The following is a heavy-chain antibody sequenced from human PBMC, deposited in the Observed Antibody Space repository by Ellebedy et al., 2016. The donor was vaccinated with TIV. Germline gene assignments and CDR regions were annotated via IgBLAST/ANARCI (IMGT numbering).Heavy chain of an antibody. J-gene: IGHJ5*02. V-gene: IGHV4-39*07. Sequence: SETLSLXCTVSGGSISSSSYYWGWIRQPPGKGLEWIGSIYHSGSTYYNPSLKSRVTISVDTSKNQFSLKLSSVTAADTAVYYCARVGTMVRGVTHWFDPWGQGTLVTVSS. CDR1: GGSISSSSYY. CDR3: ARVGTMVRGVTHWFDP. CDR2: IYHSGST. D-gene: IGHD3-10*01.